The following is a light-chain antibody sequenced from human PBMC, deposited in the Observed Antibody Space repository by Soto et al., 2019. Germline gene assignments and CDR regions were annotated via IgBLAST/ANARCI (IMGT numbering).Light chain of an antibody. J-gene: IGKJ1*01. CDR2: DAS. CDR3: LQYNSYSRT. Sequence: DIQMTQSPSTLSASVGYIFAITLLASQIIITYLAWYQQKPGKAPKLLIYDASTLESGVPSRFSGSGSGTEFTLTISSLQADDFATYYCLQYNSYSRTFGQGTKVDIK. CDR1: QIIITY. V-gene: IGKV1-5*01.